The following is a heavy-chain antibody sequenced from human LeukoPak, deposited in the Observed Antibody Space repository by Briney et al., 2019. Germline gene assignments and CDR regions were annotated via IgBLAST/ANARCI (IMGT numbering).Heavy chain of an antibody. Sequence: GGSLRLSCAASGFTFSSYSMNWVRQAPGKGLEWVSSISSSSSYIYYADSVKGRFTISRDNAKNSLYLQMNSLRAEDTAVYYCARAGNIVVVPAATRTPGDNWFDPWGQGTLVTVSS. J-gene: IGHJ5*02. CDR1: GFTFSSYS. V-gene: IGHV3-21*01. D-gene: IGHD2-2*01. CDR2: ISSSSSYI. CDR3: ARAGNIVVVPAATRTPGDNWFDP.